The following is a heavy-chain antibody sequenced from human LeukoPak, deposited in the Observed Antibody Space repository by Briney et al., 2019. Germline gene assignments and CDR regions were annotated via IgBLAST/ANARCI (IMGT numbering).Heavy chain of an antibody. CDR2: ISSSSSTI. Sequence: GGSLRLSCAASGFTFSSYSMNWVRQAPGKGLEWVSYISSSSSTIYYADSVKGRFTISRDNAKNSLYLQMNSLRAEDTAVYYCATEVAAAEFYFDYWGQGTLVTVSS. CDR3: ATEVAAAEFYFDY. V-gene: IGHV3-48*01. J-gene: IGHJ4*02. CDR1: GFTFSSYS. D-gene: IGHD6-13*01.